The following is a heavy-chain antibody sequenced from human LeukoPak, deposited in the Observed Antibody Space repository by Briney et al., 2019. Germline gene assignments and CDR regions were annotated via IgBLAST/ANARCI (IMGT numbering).Heavy chain of an antibody. CDR3: ARVYPSDY. CDR1: GGSISSSSYY. D-gene: IGHD2-2*01. J-gene: IGHJ4*02. CDR2: IYTSGST. Sequence: SETLSLTCTVSGGSISSSSYYWSWIRQPAGKGLEWIGRIYTSGSTNYNPSLKSRVTMSVDTSKNQFSLKLSSVTAADTAVYYCARVYPSDYWGQGTLVTVSS. V-gene: IGHV4-61*02.